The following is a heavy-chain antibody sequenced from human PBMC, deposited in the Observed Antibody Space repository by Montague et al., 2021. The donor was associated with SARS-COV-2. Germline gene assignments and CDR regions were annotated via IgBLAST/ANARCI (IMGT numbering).Heavy chain of an antibody. V-gene: IGHV3-33*01. CDR1: GFTFSSYG. CDR2: IWYDGSNK. J-gene: IGHJ6*03. Sequence: SLRLSCAASGFTFSSYGMHWVRQAPGKGLEWVAVIWYDGSNKYYADSVKGRFTTSRDNSKNTLYLQMNSLRAEDTAVYYCARDMLYSYASVGFFYMDVWGKGTTVTVSS. D-gene: IGHD5-18*01. CDR3: ARDMLYSYASVGFFYMDV.